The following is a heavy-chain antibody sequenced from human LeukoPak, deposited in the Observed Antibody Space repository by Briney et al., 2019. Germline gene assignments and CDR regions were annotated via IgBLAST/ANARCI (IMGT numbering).Heavy chain of an antibody. J-gene: IGHJ4*02. CDR2: ISGSGGST. CDR1: GFTFSSYA. CDR3: ARRAGAYSHPYDY. V-gene: IGHV3-23*01. D-gene: IGHD4/OR15-4a*01. Sequence: GGSLRLSCAASGFTFSSYAMSWVRQVSGKGLGWVSVISGSGGSTYYADSVKGRFTISRDNSKNTLYLQMNSLRAEDTAVYYCARRAGAYSHPYDYWGQGTLVTVSS.